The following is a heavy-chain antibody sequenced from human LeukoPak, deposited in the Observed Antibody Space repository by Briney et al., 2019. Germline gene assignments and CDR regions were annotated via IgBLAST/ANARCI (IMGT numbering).Heavy chain of an antibody. CDR3: ATGTRYYGMDV. D-gene: IGHD3-10*01. CDR1: GYTFTKYY. V-gene: IGHV1-46*04. Sequence: GASVTVSFKASGYTFTKYYVHWVRQAPGQGLEWMGIINLSGGSTSYAQKLQGRVTMTRDTSTSTVYMELSSLRSEDTAVYYCATGTRYYGMDVWGQGTTVTVSS. CDR2: INLSGGST. J-gene: IGHJ6*02.